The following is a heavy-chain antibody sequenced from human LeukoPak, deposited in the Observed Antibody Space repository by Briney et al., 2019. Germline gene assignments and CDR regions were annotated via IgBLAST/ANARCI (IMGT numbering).Heavy chain of an antibody. V-gene: IGHV1-18*01. CDR1: GYTLTSYD. Sequence: GASVKVSCKASGYTLTSYDISWVRQAPGQGLEWMGWISGYNGNTNYAQKLQGRVTMTTNTSTSTAYMELRSLSSDDTAVYYCARGTDLFDYWGQGTLVTVSS. CDR2: ISGYNGNT. CDR3: ARGTDLFDY. J-gene: IGHJ4*02. D-gene: IGHD2-8*02.